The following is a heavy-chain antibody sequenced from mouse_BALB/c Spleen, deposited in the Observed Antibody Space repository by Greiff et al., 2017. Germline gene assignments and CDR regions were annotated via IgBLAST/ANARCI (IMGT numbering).Heavy chain of an antibody. J-gene: IGHJ3*01. CDR2: ILPGSGST. CDR3: ARRIYYDYPWFAY. V-gene: IGHV1-9*01. CDR1: GYTFSSYW. D-gene: IGHD2-4*01. Sequence: QVQLKESGAELMKPGASVKISCKATGYTFSSYWIEWVKQRPGHGLEWIGEILPGSGSTNYNEKFKGKATFTADTSSSTAYMQLSSLTSEDSAVYYCARRIYYDYPWFAYWGQGTLVTVSA.